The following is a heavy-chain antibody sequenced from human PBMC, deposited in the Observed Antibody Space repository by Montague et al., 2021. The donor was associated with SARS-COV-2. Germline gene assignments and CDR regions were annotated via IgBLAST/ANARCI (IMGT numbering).Heavy chain of an antibody. Sequence: PALVKPTQTLTLTCTFSGFSLSTPNVGVAWIRQPPGKALEWLAVIYSNGDKRYSPSLQRRLTITKDTSRNQVVPSLTNVDPLDTATYYCAHLIRYYDIFTGIPFDDWGQGTQVTVSS. CDR2: IYSNGDK. CDR3: AHLIRYYDIFTGIPFDD. J-gene: IGHJ4*02. V-gene: IGHV2-5*01. CDR1: GFSLSTPNVG. D-gene: IGHD3-9*01.